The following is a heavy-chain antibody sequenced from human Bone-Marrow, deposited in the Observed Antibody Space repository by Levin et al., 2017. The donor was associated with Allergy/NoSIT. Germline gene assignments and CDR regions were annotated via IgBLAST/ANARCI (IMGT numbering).Heavy chain of an antibody. CDR1: GFTFSSYA. J-gene: IGHJ5*02. CDR3: ARGRYCSSTSCYRGGWFDP. CDR2: ISYDGSNK. V-gene: IGHV3-30-3*01. D-gene: IGHD2-2*01. Sequence: PGGSLRLSCAASGFTFSSYAMHWVRQAPGKGLEWVAVISYDGSNKYYADSVKGRFTISRDNSKNTLYLQMNSLRAEDTAVYYCARGRYCSSTSCYRGGWFDPWGQGTLVTVSS.